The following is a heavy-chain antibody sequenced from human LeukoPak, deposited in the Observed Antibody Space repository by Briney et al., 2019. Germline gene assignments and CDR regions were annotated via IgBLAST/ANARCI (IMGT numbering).Heavy chain of an antibody. V-gene: IGHV4-59*01. J-gene: IGHJ4*02. CDR3: AGRRGYSYGSVDY. CDR2: IYYSGST. D-gene: IGHD5-18*01. Sequence: SETLSLTCTVSGGSLSSDYWSWTRQPPGKGLEWIGYIYYSGSTNYNPSLKSRVTISVDTSKNQFSLKLSSVTAADTAVYYCAGRRGYSYGSVDYWGQGTLVTVSS. CDR1: GGSLSSDY.